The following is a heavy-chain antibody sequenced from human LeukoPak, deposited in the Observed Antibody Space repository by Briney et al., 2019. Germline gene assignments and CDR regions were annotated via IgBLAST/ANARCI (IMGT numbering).Heavy chain of an antibody. CDR3: ARHRSTYSSALSFDI. D-gene: IGHD6-6*01. V-gene: IGHV5-51*01. Sequence: GESLKISCQGSGYSFTSYWIGWVRQMPGKGLEWMGIIYPDDSDTRNSPSFQGQVTFSADRSISTAYLQWSSLKASDSAIYYCARHRSTYSSALSFDIWGQGTMVTVSS. CDR1: GYSFTSYW. J-gene: IGHJ3*02. CDR2: IYPDDSDT.